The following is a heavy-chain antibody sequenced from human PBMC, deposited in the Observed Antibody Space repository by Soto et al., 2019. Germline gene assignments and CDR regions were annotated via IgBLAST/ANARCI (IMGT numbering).Heavy chain of an antibody. J-gene: IGHJ3*02. CDR2: IKQDGSER. D-gene: IGHD6-19*01. V-gene: IGHV3-7*01. CDR3: ARYQEQWLFENYDAFDI. CDR1: GFTFSSYW. Sequence: EVQLVESGGGLVQPGGSLILSCAASGFTFSSYWMSWVRQAPGKGLEWVANIKQDGSERYYVDSVKGRFTISRDNAKYSLYLQMNSLRAEETAVYYCARYQEQWLFENYDAFDIWVQGTMVTVSS.